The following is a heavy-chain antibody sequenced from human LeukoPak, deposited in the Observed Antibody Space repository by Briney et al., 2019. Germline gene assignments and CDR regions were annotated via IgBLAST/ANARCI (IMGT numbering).Heavy chain of an antibody. CDR1: GGSISSSSYY. CDR3: ARQKSPLSGWFDP. D-gene: IGHD3-16*02. V-gene: IGHV4-39*01. J-gene: IGHJ5*02. Sequence: SETLSLTCTVSGGSISSSSYYWGWIRQPPGKGLEWIGSIYYSGSTYYNPSLKSRVTISVDTSKNQFSLKLSSVTAADTAVYYCARQKSPLSGWFDPWGQGTLVTVSS. CDR2: IYYSGST.